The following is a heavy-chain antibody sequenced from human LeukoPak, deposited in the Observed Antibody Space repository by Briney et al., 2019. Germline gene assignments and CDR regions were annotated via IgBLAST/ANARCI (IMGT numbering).Heavy chain of an antibody. CDR2: ICYSGST. CDR3: ARRYYYDSSGSSAFDI. CDR1: GGSISSSSYY. J-gene: IGHJ3*02. D-gene: IGHD3-22*01. Sequence: SETLSLTXTVSGGSISSSSYYWGWIRQPPGKGLQWIVCICYSGSTYYNQSLKSRVTISVDTSKNQFSLKLSSVTAADTAVYYCARRYYYDSSGSSAFDIWGQGTMVTVSS. V-gene: IGHV4-39*01.